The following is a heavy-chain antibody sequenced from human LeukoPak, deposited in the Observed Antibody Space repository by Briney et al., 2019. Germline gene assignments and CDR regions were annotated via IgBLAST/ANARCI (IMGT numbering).Heavy chain of an antibody. CDR2: IIPILGIA. CDR1: GGTFISYT. Sequence: GASVKVSCKASGGTFISYTISWVRQAPGQGLEWMGRIIPILGIANYAQKFQGSVTITADKSTSTAYIELSSLRSEDTAVYYCARAGLDGYNFDYWGQGTLVTVSS. V-gene: IGHV1-69*02. D-gene: IGHD5-24*01. J-gene: IGHJ4*02. CDR3: ARAGLDGYNFDY.